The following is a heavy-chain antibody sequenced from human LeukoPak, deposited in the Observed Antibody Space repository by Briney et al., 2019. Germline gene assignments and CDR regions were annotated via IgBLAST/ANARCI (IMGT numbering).Heavy chain of an antibody. CDR2: ISGSGGST. J-gene: IGHJ4*02. D-gene: IGHD3-22*01. CDR3: AKDPATYYYDSSGYFDY. Sequence: GGSLRLSCAASGFTFSSYAMSWVRQAPGKGLEWVSAISGSGGSTYYADSVKGRFTISRDNSKNTLYLQMNSLRAEDTAVYYCAKDPATYYYDSSGYFDYWGQGTLVTVSS. CDR1: GFTFSSYA. V-gene: IGHV3-23*01.